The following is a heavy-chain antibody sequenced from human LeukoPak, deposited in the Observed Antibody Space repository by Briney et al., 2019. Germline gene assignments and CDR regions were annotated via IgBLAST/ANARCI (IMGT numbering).Heavy chain of an antibody. CDR3: AKSGEVRYYYGSGSYDY. Sequence: GGSLRLSCAASGFTFSSYGMHWVRQAPGKGLEWVAVLSYDGSNKYYADSVKGRFTISRDNSKNTLYLQMNSLRAEDTAVYYCAKSGEVRYYYGSGSYDYWGQGTLVTVSS. CDR2: LSYDGSNK. J-gene: IGHJ4*02. V-gene: IGHV3-30*18. CDR1: GFTFSSYG. D-gene: IGHD3-10*01.